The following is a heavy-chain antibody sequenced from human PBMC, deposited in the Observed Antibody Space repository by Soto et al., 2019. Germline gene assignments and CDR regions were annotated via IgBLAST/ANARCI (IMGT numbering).Heavy chain of an antibody. D-gene: IGHD5-12*01. Sequence: SATQSFSWAVCGGSISTFYWSWLRHPAGKVLWLIGRIFSSGGTSWNPSLENRVAMTVDTSKIPFSLKLSPVTAADMAVYYCARESSYSAYNFASGVHLPAFDFWGQGALVTVSS. J-gene: IGHJ4*02. V-gene: IGHV4-4*07. CDR3: ARESSYSAYNFASGVHLPAFDF. CDR2: IFSSGGT. CDR1: GGSISTFY.